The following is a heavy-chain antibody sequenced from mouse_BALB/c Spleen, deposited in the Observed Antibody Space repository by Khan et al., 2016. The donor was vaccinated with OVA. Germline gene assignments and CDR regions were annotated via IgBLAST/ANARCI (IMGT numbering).Heavy chain of an antibody. V-gene: IGHV1-4*01. J-gene: IGHJ3*01. CDR3: AREGAYYRNDGWCAY. CDR2: INPSSGYT. CDR1: GYTFTSYT. Sequence: VQLQQSGAELARPGASVKMSCKASGYTFTSYTMHWVKQRPGQGLEWIGYINPSSGYTNYNQKFKDKATLTADKSSSTAYMQLSNLTSEDSAVYYCAREGAYYRNDGWCAYWGQGTLVTVSA. D-gene: IGHD2-14*01.